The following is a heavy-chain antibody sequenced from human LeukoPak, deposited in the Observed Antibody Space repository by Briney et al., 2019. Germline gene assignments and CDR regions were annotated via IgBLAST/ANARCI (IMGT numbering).Heavy chain of an antibody. CDR1: GFTFSDYY. J-gene: IGHJ6*02. V-gene: IGHV3-11*04. Sequence: GGSLRLSCAASGFTFSDYYMSWIRQAPGKGLEWVSYISSSGSTIYYADSVKGRFTISRDNAKNSMYLQMNSLRDEDTAVYYCAGGRYDFWSGMGVKYYYYGMDVWGQGTTVTVSS. CDR2: ISSSGSTI. D-gene: IGHD3-3*01. CDR3: AGGRYDFWSGMGVKYYYYGMDV.